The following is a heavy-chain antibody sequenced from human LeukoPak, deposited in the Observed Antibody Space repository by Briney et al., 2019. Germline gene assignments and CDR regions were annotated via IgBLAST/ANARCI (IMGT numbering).Heavy chain of an antibody. D-gene: IGHD4-17*01. Sequence: GGSLRLSCAASGFTFSSYWMSWIRQAPGKGLEWVANIKQDGSDKYYVDSVKGRFTISRDNAKNTLYLQMNGLRAEDTAVYYCARDVRYGDYVVDYWGQGTLVTVSS. V-gene: IGHV3-7*01. CDR1: GFTFSSYW. CDR3: ARDVRYGDYVVDY. J-gene: IGHJ4*02. CDR2: IKQDGSDK.